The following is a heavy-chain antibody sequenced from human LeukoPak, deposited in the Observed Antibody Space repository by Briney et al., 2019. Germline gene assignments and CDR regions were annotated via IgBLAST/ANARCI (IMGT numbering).Heavy chain of an antibody. CDR2: IYPGDSDT. CDR3: ASDSSGYYGGYYYGMAV. CDR1: GYSFTSYW. J-gene: IGHJ6*02. D-gene: IGHD3-22*01. Sequence: GESLKISCKGSGYSFTSYWIGWVRQMPGKGLEWMGIIYPGDSDTRYSPSFQGQVTISADKSISTAYLQWSSLKASDTAMYYCASDSSGYYGGYYYGMAVWGQGTTVTVSS. V-gene: IGHV5-51*01.